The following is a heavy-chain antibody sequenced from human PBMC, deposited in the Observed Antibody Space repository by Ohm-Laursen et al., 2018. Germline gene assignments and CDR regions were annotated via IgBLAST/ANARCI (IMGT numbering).Heavy chain of an antibody. V-gene: IGHV4-59*01. J-gene: IGHJ4*02. CDR2: IYYSGST. CDR1: GGSISSYY. D-gene: IGHD4-23*01. CDR3: ARGGLRWRYY. Sequence: SETLSLTCTVSGGSISSYYWSWIRQPPGKGLEWIGYIYYSGSTNYNPSLKSRVTISVDTSKNQFSLKLSSVTAADTAVYYCARGGLRWRYYWGQGTLVTVSS.